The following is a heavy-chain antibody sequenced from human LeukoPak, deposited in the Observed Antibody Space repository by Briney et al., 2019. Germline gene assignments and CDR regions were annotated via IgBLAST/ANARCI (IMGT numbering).Heavy chain of an antibody. Sequence: GGSLRLSCAASGFTFNNFALSWVRQARGKGLEWVSGISGTDSGTYYADSVKGRFTISRDNSKNTLYLQMNSLRAEDTAVYYCVRGDSGSGNYYILWGRRPDYWGQGTLVTVSS. CDR3: VRGDSGSGNYYILWGRRPDY. CDR2: ISGTDSGT. J-gene: IGHJ4*02. V-gene: IGHV3-23*01. D-gene: IGHD3-10*01. CDR1: GFTFNNFA.